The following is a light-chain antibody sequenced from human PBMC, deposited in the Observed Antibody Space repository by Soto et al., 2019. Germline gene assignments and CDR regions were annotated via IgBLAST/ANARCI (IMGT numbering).Light chain of an antibody. Sequence: EIVLTLSPVTLSLSPGERATLSCRASLSVSTSLDWYQQKPGQSPRLLIYDAAHRATGIPVRFSGGGSGTDFTLTISSLEPEDSAVYYCQQRSKWPLTFGGGTKVEIK. CDR3: QQRSKWPLT. J-gene: IGKJ4*01. CDR2: DAA. CDR1: LSVSTS. V-gene: IGKV3-11*01.